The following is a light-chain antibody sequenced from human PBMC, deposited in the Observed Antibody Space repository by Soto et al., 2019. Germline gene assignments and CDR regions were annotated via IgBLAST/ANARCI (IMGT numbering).Light chain of an antibody. CDR1: SSNTGAGYD. CDR2: DNS. J-gene: IGLJ3*02. CDR3: QSYDSSLSGWV. V-gene: IGLV1-40*01. Sequence: QPVLTQPPSVSGAPGQRVTISCTGSSSNTGAGYDVHWYQQLPGTAPKLLIYDNSNRPSGVPDRFSGSKSGTSASLAITGLQAEDEADYYCQSYDSSLSGWVFGGGTKVTVL.